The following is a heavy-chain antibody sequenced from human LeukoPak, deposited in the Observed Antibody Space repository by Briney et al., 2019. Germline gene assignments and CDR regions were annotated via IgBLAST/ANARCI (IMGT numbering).Heavy chain of an antibody. CDR1: GGTFSSYA. Sequence: SVKVSCKASGGTFSSYAISWVRQAPGQGLEWMGGIIPTFGTANYAQKFQGRVTITADESTSTAYMELSSLRSEDTAVYYCARAPGTAARKVYYYYYMDVWGKGTTVTVSS. D-gene: IGHD6-6*01. J-gene: IGHJ6*03. V-gene: IGHV1-69*13. CDR2: IIPTFGTA. CDR3: ARAPGTAARKVYYYYYMDV.